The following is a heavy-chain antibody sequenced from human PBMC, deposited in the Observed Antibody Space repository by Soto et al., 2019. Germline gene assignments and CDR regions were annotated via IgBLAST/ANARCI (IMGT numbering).Heavy chain of an antibody. D-gene: IGHD1-26*01. Sequence: EVQLLESGGGLVPPGGSLRLSCAASGFDFSSYAMNWVRQAPGKGLEWVSGISGTGGSPYYADSVKGRFTISRDNSKNTVYLQMNSLRDEDTGVYYCAKGGGKYYFYYFDSWGQGTLVTVSS. CDR1: GFDFSSYA. CDR3: AKGGGKYYFYYFDS. CDR2: ISGTGGSP. V-gene: IGHV3-23*01. J-gene: IGHJ4*02.